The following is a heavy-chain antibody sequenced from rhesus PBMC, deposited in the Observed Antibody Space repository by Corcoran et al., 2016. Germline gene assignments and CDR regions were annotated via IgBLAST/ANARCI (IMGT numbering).Heavy chain of an antibody. Sequence: QVQLQESGPGLVKPSETLSLTCAVSGGSISDDYYWSWIRQPPGKGLEWIGYIYGSGGGTNYNPSLKNRVTISIYTAKKQFSLKMSSETDADAAGSDCARENYLYGVDSWGQGVVVTVSS. J-gene: IGHJ6*01. CDR3: ARENYLYGVDS. CDR2: IYGSGGGT. V-gene: IGHV4-106*01. CDR1: GGSISDDYY. D-gene: IGHD1-1*01.